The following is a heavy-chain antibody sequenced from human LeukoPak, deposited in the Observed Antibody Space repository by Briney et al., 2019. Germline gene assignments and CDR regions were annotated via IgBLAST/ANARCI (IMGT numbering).Heavy chain of an antibody. CDR2: IRSKTDGGTA. D-gene: IGHD1-26*01. CDR1: GFTFTNAW. CDR3: TTGSGNYGLDN. J-gene: IGHJ4*02. V-gene: IGHV3-15*01. Sequence: GGSLRLSCAASGFTFTNAWMTWVRQAPGRGLEWVGRIRSKTDGGTADYAAPVKGRFIISRDESKNTLYLQMNSLKSEDTAVYYCTTGSGNYGLDNWGQGTLVTVSS.